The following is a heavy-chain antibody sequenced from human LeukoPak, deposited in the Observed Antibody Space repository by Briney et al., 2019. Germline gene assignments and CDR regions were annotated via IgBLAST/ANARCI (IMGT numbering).Heavy chain of an antibody. J-gene: IGHJ5*02. CDR3: AGDPGQSDWFDL. V-gene: IGHV3-48*03. Sequence: PPGGSLRLSCAASGFTFSSYEMNWVRQAPGKGLEWISYIDTSSSTMYYADSVEGRFTISRDDAKSSVHLQMNSLRGEDTAVYYCAGDPGQSDWFDLWGQGTLVTVSS. CDR1: GFTFSSYE. D-gene: IGHD3-10*01. CDR2: IDTSSSTM.